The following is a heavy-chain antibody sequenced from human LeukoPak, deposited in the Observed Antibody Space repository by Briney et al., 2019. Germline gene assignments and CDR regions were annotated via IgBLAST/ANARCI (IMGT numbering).Heavy chain of an antibody. CDR2: ISSSSIYI. D-gene: IGHD5-12*01. V-gene: IGHV3-21*01. CDR3: AREDAGGYVDY. CDR1: GFTFTTYT. J-gene: IGHJ4*02. Sequence: TTGGSLRLSCAASGFTFTTYTMNWVRQAPGNGLEWVSSISSSSIYIYYADSLEGRFTISRDNAKNSLYLQIDSLRADDTAVYYCAREDAGGYVDYWGQGTLVAVSS.